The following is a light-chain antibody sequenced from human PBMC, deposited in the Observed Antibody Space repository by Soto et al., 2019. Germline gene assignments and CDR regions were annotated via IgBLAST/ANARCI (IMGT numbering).Light chain of an antibody. J-gene: IGLJ1*01. CDR1: NSDVGGYNY. Sequence: QSVLTQPASVAGSPGQSITISCTGTNSDVGGYNYVSWYQQHPGKAPKLMICDVSNRPPGVSNRFSGSKSGNTASLTISGLQAEDEADYYCSSYTSSSTYVFGTGTKVTVL. CDR2: DVS. CDR3: SSYTSSSTYV. V-gene: IGLV2-14*01.